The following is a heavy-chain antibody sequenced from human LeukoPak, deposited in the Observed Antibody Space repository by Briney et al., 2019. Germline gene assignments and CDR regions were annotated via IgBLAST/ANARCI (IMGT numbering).Heavy chain of an antibody. CDR1: GGSISNYY. CDR2: IFYSGST. D-gene: IGHD2-21*02. J-gene: IGHJ6*02. V-gene: IGHV4-59*01. CDR3: ARAGPCGGNCHYYYYGMDV. Sequence: SETLSLTCTVSGGSISNYYWSWIRQPPGKGLEWIGYIFYSGSTTYNPSLKNRVTISVHTSKNQFSLRLSSVTAADTAVYYCARAGPCGGNCHYYYYGMDVWGQGITVTVSS.